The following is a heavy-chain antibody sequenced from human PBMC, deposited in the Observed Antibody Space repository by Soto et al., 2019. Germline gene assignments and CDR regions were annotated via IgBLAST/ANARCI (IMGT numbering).Heavy chain of an antibody. CDR3: ARGGLYDLWSGLFD. D-gene: IGHD3-3*01. V-gene: IGHV4-30-4*01. Sequence: ASETLSLTCSVSGVYGTSGDYYWNWIRQTPGTGLEWLGYMHDSGTTYYNPSLKSRVTISRDTSKNQFSLKLTSVSAADTAVYFCARGGLYDLWSGLFDWGQGIRVTVSS. CDR2: MHDSGTT. J-gene: IGHJ4*02. CDR1: GVYGTSGDYY.